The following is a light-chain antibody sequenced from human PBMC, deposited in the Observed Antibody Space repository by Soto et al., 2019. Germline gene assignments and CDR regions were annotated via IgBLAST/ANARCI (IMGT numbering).Light chain of an antibody. CDR1: SSGVGGHNF. CDR2: EVI. V-gene: IGLV2-8*01. CDR3: SSYAGSNNRV. J-gene: IGLJ3*02. Sequence: QSALTQPPSASGSPGQSVTISCTGTSSGVGGHNFVSWYQQHPGKAPKLVIYEVIKRPSGVPDRFSGSKSGNTASLTVSGLQAEDEADYYCSSYAGSNNRVFGGGTKVTVL.